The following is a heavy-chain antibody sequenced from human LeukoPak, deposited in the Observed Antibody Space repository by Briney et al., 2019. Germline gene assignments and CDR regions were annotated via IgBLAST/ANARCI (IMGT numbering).Heavy chain of an antibody. CDR1: GGSINAFY. CDR2: VRDDGAN. V-gene: IGHV4-59*08. CDR3: ARQPANTAAFDI. D-gene: IGHD5-18*01. Sequence: SETLSLTCTVNGGSINAFYWSWIRQPPGKGLEWIAYVRDDGANNYNPSLKSRAAISVDTANTQITLRLNFVTAADTAIYYCARQPANTAAFDIWGLGTMVTVSS. J-gene: IGHJ3*02.